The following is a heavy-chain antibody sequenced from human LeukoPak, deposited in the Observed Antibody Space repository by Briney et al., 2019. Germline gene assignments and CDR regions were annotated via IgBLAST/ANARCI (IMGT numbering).Heavy chain of an antibody. J-gene: IGHJ6*03. CDR3: ARIPAGIATRKGKLYYYYYYMDV. V-gene: IGHV3-21*01. CDR2: ISSTSSDI. Sequence: GGSLRLSCAASGFTFNIYTINWVRQAPGKGLEWVSSISSTSSDIHYADSVKGRFTISRDNAKNSLYLQMNSLRAEDTAVYYCARIPAGIATRKGKLYYYYYYMDVWGKGTTVTVSS. D-gene: IGHD6-13*01. CDR1: GFTFNIYT.